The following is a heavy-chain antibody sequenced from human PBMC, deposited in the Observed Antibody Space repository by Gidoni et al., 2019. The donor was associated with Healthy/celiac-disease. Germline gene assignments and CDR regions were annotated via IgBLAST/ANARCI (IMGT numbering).Heavy chain of an antibody. V-gene: IGHV3-23*01. CDR3: AKGGIVGATPPNNWFDP. D-gene: IGHD1-26*01. CDR2: ISGSGGST. CDR1: GFTFSSYA. Sequence: EVQLLESGGGLVQPGGSLRLSCAASGFTFSSYAMSWVRQAPGRRLEWVSAISGSGGSTYYADSVKGRFTISRDNSKNTLYLQMNSLRAEDTAVYYCAKGGIVGATPPNNWFDPWGQGTLVTVSS. J-gene: IGHJ5*02.